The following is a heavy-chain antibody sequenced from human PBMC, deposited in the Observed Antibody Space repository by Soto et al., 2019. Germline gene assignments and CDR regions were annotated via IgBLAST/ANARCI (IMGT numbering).Heavy chain of an antibody. D-gene: IGHD2-21*01. V-gene: IGHV3-13*01. Sequence: EVQLVESGGGLVQPGGSLRLSCAASGFTFSNYDMYWVRQSTGKGLEWVSAIGTAGDTYYPGSVKGRFTIYRENAMTSLYLQMNSLRDRDTAVYYCAAGGDRGHLGEGTLVTVSS. CDR1: GFTFSNYD. J-gene: IGHJ4*02. CDR2: IGTAGDT. CDR3: AAGGDRGH.